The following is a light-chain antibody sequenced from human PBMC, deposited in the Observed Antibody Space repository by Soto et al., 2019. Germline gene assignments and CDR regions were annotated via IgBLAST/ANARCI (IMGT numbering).Light chain of an antibody. Sequence: EIVLTQSPGTLSLSPGERATLSCRASQSVSSSYLAWYQQKPGQAPRLVMYGASSRATSIPDRFSGSGSGTDFTLTISRLEPEDFAVYYCQQYGSSPWTFGQGTKVEIK. CDR1: QSVSSSY. CDR2: GAS. J-gene: IGKJ1*01. CDR3: QQYGSSPWT. V-gene: IGKV3-20*01.